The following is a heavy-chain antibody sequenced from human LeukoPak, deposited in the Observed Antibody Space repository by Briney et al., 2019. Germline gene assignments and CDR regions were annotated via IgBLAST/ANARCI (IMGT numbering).Heavy chain of an antibody. V-gene: IGHV3-23*01. D-gene: IGHD2-15*01. CDR3: AKESVLAAYDY. CDR1: GFTFSSYA. Sequence: GGSLRLSCAASGFTFSSYAMRWVRQAPGKGLEWVSAISGSGGSTYYADSVKGRFTISRANSKNTLSLQVNSLRADDTAVYYCAKESVLAAYDYWGQGTLVTVSS. J-gene: IGHJ4*02. CDR2: ISGSGGST.